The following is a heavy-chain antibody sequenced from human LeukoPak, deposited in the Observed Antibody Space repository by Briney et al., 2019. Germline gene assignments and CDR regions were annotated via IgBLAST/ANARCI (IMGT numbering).Heavy chain of an antibody. Sequence: GGSLRLSRAASGFTFSSYAMSWVRQAPGKGLEWVSAISGSGGSTYYADSVKGRFTISRDNSKNTLYLQMNSLRAEDTAVYYCAKDRRGTRRDIVVVPADTPDNWFDPWGQGTLVTVSS. D-gene: IGHD2-2*01. V-gene: IGHV3-23*01. J-gene: IGHJ5*02. CDR3: AKDRRGTRRDIVVVPADTPDNWFDP. CDR1: GFTFSSYA. CDR2: ISGSGGST.